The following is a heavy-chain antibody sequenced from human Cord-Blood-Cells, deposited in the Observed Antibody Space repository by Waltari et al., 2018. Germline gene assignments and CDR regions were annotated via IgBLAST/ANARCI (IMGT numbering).Heavy chain of an antibody. V-gene: IGHV1-24*01. D-gene: IGHD6-6*01. CDR3: ATDVYSSSSGWSY. CDR2: FDPEDGET. Sequence: QVQLVQAGAEVKKPGASVKVSCKVSGSTLTALSMNRVPKAPGKGLEWMGGFDPEDGETIYAQKFQGRVTMTEDTSTDTAYMELSSLRSEDTAVYYCATDVYSSSSGWSYWGQGTLVTVSS. CDR1: GSTLTALS. J-gene: IGHJ4*02.